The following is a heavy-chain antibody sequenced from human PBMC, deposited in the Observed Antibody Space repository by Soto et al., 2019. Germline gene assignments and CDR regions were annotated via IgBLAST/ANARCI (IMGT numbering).Heavy chain of an antibody. CDR3: ARAYGDRDY. D-gene: IGHD4-17*01. Sequence: SETLSLTCAVYGGSFSGYDWSWIRQPPGKGLEWNGEINHSGSANYNPSHKSRVNISVDTSNNQFSLKLTSVTAADTAMYYCARAYGDRDYWGQGTLVTVSS. CDR1: GGSFSGYD. J-gene: IGHJ4*02. CDR2: INHSGSA. V-gene: IGHV4-34*01.